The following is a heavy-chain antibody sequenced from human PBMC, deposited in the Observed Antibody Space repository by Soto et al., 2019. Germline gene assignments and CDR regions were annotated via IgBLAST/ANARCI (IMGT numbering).Heavy chain of an antibody. CDR1: GFSLSSGVG. J-gene: IGHJ4*02. D-gene: IGHD1-20*01. CDR3: AHRRGGYNWDDGYFDY. V-gene: IGHV2-5*02. CDR2: AYWDDDN. Sequence: QITLKESGPTLVKPTQTLTLTCSFSGFSLSSGVGVGWIRQPPGKALEWLGFAYWDDDNRYSPSLKSRLTLTKDTSRSQVVHTMTNMAPVDTATYFCAHRRGGYNWDDGYFDYWGQGTLVTVSS.